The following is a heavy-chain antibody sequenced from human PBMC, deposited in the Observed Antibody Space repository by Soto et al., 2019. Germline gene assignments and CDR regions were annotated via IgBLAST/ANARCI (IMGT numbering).Heavy chain of an antibody. D-gene: IGHD5-18*01. V-gene: IGHV3-48*02. Sequence: PGGSLRLSCVASGFTFSTDSMNWVRQAPGKGLEWVAHISTSGATRYYADSVKGRFTISRDNAKTSMYLQMDSLRNEDTALYYCARDLSPFNYGYPSFDYWGQGTLVTVSS. CDR2: ISTSGATR. J-gene: IGHJ4*02. CDR1: GFTFSTDS. CDR3: ARDLSPFNYGYPSFDY.